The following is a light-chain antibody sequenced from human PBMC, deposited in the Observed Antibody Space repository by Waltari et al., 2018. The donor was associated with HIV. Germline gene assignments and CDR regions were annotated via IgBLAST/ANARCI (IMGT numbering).Light chain of an antibody. Sequence: EIIMTQSPLTLSVSPGDRVTLSCRASETIHNNLAWYQQKPVQAPRLLIYGASTRATGIPARFSGSGSGTDFSLTISSLQSEDFAVYYCQHYDNWPPWTFGQGTTVESK. J-gene: IGKJ1*01. V-gene: IGKV3-15*01. CDR2: GAS. CDR3: QHYDNWPPWT. CDR1: ETIHNN.